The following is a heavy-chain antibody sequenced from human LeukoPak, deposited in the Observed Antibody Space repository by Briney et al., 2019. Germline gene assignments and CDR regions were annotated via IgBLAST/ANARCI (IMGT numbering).Heavy chain of an antibody. D-gene: IGHD3-10*01. Sequence: PGESLRLSCAASGFTVSSNYMSWVRQAPGKGLEWVSVIYGVGSTYYADSVKGRFTISRDNSKNTLYLQMNSLRAEDTAVYYCARDGLLWFGELLAWNAFDIWGQGTMVTVSS. CDR2: IYGVGST. J-gene: IGHJ3*02. CDR3: ARDGLLWFGELLAWNAFDI. V-gene: IGHV3-66*01. CDR1: GFTVSSNY.